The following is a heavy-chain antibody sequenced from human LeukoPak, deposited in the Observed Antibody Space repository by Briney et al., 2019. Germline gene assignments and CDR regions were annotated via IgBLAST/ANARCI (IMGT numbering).Heavy chain of an antibody. D-gene: IGHD2-15*01. Sequence: GGSLRLSCAASGFTFSSHWMHWVRQAPGKGLVWVSRINGDGSNTTYADSVKGRFTISRDNAKNTLYLQMNSLRAEDTAVYHCARSKSWYSTDASDIWGQGTMVTVSS. J-gene: IGHJ3*02. V-gene: IGHV3-74*03. CDR1: GFTFSSHW. CDR2: INGDGSNT. CDR3: ARSKSWYSTDASDI.